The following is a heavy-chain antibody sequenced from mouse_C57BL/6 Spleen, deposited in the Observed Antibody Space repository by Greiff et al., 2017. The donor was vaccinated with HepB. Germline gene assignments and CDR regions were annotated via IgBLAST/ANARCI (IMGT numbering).Heavy chain of an antibody. CDR1: GYTFTSYD. V-gene: IGHV1-85*01. J-gene: IGHJ1*03. CDR2: IYPRDGST. CDR3: ATLYYGNYGYFDV. D-gene: IGHD2-1*01. Sequence: QVQLQQSGPELVKPGASVKLSCKASGYTFTSYDINWVKQRPGQGLEWIGWIYPRDGSTKYNEKFKGKATLTVDTSSSTAYMELNSLTSEDSAVYYCATLYYGNYGYFDVWGTGTTVTVSS.